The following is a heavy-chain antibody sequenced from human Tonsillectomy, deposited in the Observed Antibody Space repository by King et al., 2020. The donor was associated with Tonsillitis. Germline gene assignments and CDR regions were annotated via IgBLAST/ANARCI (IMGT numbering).Heavy chain of an antibody. J-gene: IGHJ6*03. CDR3: ARVSVVRGTNYFYYYMDV. V-gene: IGHV3-48*03. CDR1: GFTFSSYE. D-gene: IGHD3-10*01. Sequence: EVQLVESGGGLVQPGGSLRLSCAASGFTFSSYEMNWVRQAPGKGLEWVSYIISSGSTIYYADSVKGRFTISRDNAKNSLYLQMNSLKAEDTAVYYCARVSVVRGTNYFYYYMDVWGKGTTVTVSS. CDR2: IISSGSTI.